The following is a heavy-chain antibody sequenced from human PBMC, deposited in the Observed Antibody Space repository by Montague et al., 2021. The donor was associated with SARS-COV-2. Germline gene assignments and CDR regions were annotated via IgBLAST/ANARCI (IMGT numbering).Heavy chain of an antibody. V-gene: IGHV6-1*01. D-gene: IGHD6-13*01. CDR2: ASYRSKKHY. Sequence: CAISGDSDGGEKPRCRSEEHTSALQPQWLVGASYRSKKHYDYAVSVKSRILIIPNTSENQFSLQLSSVTPEDTAVYYCARDAHIGSTWPFSGYGMDVWGQGTTVTVSS. CDR3: ARDAHIGSTWPFSGYGMDV. J-gene: IGHJ6*02. CDR1: GDSDGGEKPR.